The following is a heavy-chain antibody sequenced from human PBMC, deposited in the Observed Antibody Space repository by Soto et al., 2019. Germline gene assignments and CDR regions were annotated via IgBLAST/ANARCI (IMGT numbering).Heavy chain of an antibody. V-gene: IGHV4-59*08. CDR2: IHYSGST. CDR1: GVSISSYY. J-gene: IGHJ4*02. D-gene: IGHD5-12*01. CDR3: ARHASSWIKTPFDY. Sequence: PSETLSLTCTVSGVSISSYYWSWIRQPPGKGLEWIGHIHYSGSTNYNPSLKSRVSISVDTSKNQFSLKLSSVTAADTAVYYCARHASSWIKTPFDYWGQGTPVTVSS.